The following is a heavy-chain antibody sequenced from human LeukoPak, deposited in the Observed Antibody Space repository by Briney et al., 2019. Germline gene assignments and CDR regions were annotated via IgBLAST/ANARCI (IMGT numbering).Heavy chain of an antibody. V-gene: IGHV3-21*01. J-gene: IGHJ6*02. CDR2: ISSSSSYI. D-gene: IGHD3-3*01. CDR1: GFTSSSYS. Sequence: GGSLRLSCAASGFTSSSYSMNWVRQAPGKGLEWVSSISSSSSYIYYADSVKGRFTISRDNAKNSLYLQMNSLRAEDTAVYYCARVLPPPYYDFWSGYYYYGMDVWGQGTTVTVSS. CDR3: ARVLPPPYYDFWSGYYYYGMDV.